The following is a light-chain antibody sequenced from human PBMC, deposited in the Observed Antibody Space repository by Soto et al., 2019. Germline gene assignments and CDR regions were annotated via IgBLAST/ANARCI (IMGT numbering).Light chain of an antibody. V-gene: IGKV3-15*01. J-gene: IGKJ1*01. CDR1: QSISSNF. CDR2: GAS. Sequence: EIVLKQSPGTLSLSPGEGVTLSCRASQSISSNFLAWYQQRPGQAPRLLIYGASTRATGIPARFSGSGSGTEFTLTISSLQSEDFAVYYCQQYNNWPTFGQGTKVDIK. CDR3: QQYNNWPT.